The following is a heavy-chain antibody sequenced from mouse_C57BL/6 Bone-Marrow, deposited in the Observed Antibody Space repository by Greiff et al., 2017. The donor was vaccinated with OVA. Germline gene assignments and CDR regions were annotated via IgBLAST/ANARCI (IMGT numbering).Heavy chain of an antibody. J-gene: IGHJ4*01. Sequence: EVQGVESGGGLVKPGGSLKLSCAASGFTFSSYTMSWVRQTPEKRLEWVATISGGGGNTYDPDSVKGRFTISRENAKNTLYLQMSSLRFEDTALYYCATRITTVVEPHGMDYWGQGTSVTVSS. V-gene: IGHV5-9*01. CDR1: GFTFSSYT. CDR2: ISGGGGNT. D-gene: IGHD1-1*01. CDR3: ATRITTVVEPHGMDY.